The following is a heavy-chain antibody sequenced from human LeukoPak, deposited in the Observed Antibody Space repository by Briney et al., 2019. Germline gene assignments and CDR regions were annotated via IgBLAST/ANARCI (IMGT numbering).Heavy chain of an antibody. Sequence: PGGSLRLSCAASGFTFSSYAMSWVRQAPGKGLEWVSVIYSGGSTYYADSVKGRFTITRDNSKNTLYLQMNSLRAEDTAVYYCAGTDIVVVPAAPYYFDYWGQGTLVTVSS. D-gene: IGHD2-2*01. CDR2: IYSGGST. V-gene: IGHV3-66*01. J-gene: IGHJ4*02. CDR3: AGTDIVVVPAAPYYFDY. CDR1: GFTFSSYA.